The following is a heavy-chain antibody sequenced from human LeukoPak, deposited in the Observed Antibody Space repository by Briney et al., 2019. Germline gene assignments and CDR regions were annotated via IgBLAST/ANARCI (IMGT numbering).Heavy chain of an antibody. CDR2: ISWNSGSI. J-gene: IGHJ5*02. Sequence: PGGSLTLFCAASGFTFDDYAMHWVRQAPGKGLEWVSGISWNSGSIGYADSVKGRFTISRDNAKNSLYLQMNSLRAEDTALYYCAKDGFGAYYDSSGYYSPWGQGTLVTVSS. V-gene: IGHV3-9*01. D-gene: IGHD3-22*01. CDR1: GFTFDDYA. CDR3: AKDGFGAYYDSSGYYSP.